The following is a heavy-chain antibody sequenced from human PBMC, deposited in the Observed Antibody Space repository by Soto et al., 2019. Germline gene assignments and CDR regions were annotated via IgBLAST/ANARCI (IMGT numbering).Heavy chain of an antibody. D-gene: IGHD2-8*01. V-gene: IGHV1-18*01. CDR3: AKNGQPPYYYYGMDV. CDR1: GYTFSRYG. CDR2: ISGYNGDT. Sequence: QGQLVQSGPEVKKSGASVKVSCKASGYTFSRYGISWVRQAPGQGLEWMGWISGYNGDTKYAQKVQGRVTMTIDTSXNTANMELRSLTSDDTAIYYCAKNGQPPYYYYGMDVWGQGTTVTVSS. J-gene: IGHJ6*02.